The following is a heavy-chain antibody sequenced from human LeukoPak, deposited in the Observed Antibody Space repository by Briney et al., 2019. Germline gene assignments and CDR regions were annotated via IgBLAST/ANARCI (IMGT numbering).Heavy chain of an antibody. D-gene: IGHD1-1*01. Sequence: GGSLRLSCAASGFTSSSYDMHWVRQATGKGLEWVSAIGTAGDTYYPGSVKGRFTISRENAKNSLYLQMNSLRAGDTAVYYCARDSPGYHAFDIWGQGTMVTVSS. CDR2: IGTAGDT. CDR1: GFTSSSYD. J-gene: IGHJ3*02. CDR3: ARDSPGYHAFDI. V-gene: IGHV3-13*01.